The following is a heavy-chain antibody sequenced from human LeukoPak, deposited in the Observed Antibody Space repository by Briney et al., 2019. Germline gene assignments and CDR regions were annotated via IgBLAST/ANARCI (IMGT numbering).Heavy chain of an antibody. Sequence: GGSLRLSCAASGFTFSSYWMSWARQAPGKGLEWVANIKQDGSEKYYVDSVKGRFTISRDNAKNSLYLQMNSLRAEDTAVYYCARVKYYYGSGSDYFDYWGQGTLVTVSS. CDR3: ARVKYYYGSGSDYFDY. J-gene: IGHJ4*02. CDR2: IKQDGSEK. V-gene: IGHV3-7*03. D-gene: IGHD3-10*01. CDR1: GFTFSSYW.